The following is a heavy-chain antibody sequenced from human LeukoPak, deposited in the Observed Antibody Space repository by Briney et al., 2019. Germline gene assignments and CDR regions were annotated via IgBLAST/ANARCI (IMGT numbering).Heavy chain of an antibody. V-gene: IGHV4-59*11. CDR1: GGSISSHY. D-gene: IGHD3-3*01. J-gene: IGHJ5*02. CDR3: ARDSEYYDFWRGSYRRWFDP. CDR2: IYYSGST. Sequence: SETLSLTCTVAGGSISSHYWSWIRQPPGKGLEWIGYIYYSGSTNYNPSLKSRVTISVDTSKNQFSLKLSSVTAADTPVYYCARDSEYYDFWRGSYRRWFDPWGQGTLVTVSS.